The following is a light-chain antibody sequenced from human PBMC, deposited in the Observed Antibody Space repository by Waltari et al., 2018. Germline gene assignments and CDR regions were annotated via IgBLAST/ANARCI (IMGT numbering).Light chain of an antibody. CDR1: QSISRT. CDR3: QHYVSLPAT. Sequence: TRSCRASQSISRTLAWYKQKPGQAPRLLIYGASTRATGIPERFSGGGSGTDFSLTISRLEPEDFAVYYCQHYVSLPATFGQGTKVEIK. V-gene: IGKV3-20*01. J-gene: IGKJ1*01. CDR2: GAS.